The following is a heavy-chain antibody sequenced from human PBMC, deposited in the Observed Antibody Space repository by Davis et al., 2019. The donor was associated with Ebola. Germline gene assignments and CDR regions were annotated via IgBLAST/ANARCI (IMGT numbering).Heavy chain of an antibody. J-gene: IGHJ4*02. CDR3: AKIGYCSSTSCYGGGAFDY. Sequence: GESLKISCAASGFTFSSYWMSWVRQAPGKGLEWVANIKQDGSEKYYVDSVKGRFTISRDNAKNSLYLQMNSLRAEDTAVYYCAKIGYCSSTSCYGGGAFDYWGQGTLVTVSS. CDR2: IKQDGSEK. D-gene: IGHD2-2*01. V-gene: IGHV3-7*01. CDR1: GFTFSSYW.